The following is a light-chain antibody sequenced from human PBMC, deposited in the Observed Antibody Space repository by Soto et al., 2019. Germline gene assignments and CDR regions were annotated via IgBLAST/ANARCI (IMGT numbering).Light chain of an antibody. J-gene: IGKJ5*01. Sequence: ESMLTQSPATLSLSPGERATLSCRASQSVSSYLAWYQQKPGQAPRLLIYDASNRSPGSPARFSGSGSETDFTITISSLEPDDFAVYYCQQRSSWPRITVGQGTRLDIK. CDR3: QQRSSWPRIT. V-gene: IGKV3-11*01. CDR2: DAS. CDR1: QSVSSY.